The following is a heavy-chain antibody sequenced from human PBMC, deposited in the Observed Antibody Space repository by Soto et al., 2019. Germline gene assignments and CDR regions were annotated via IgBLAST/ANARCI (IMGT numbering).Heavy chain of an antibody. Sequence: NPSETLSLTCTVSGGSISSGGYYWSWIRQHPGKGLEWIGYIYYSGSTYYNPSLKSRVTISVDTSKNQFSLKLSSVTAADTAVYYCARIDRSTRRFDPWGQGTLVTVSS. CDR1: GGSISSGGYY. CDR2: IYYSGST. V-gene: IGHV4-31*03. J-gene: IGHJ5*02. CDR3: ARIDRSTRRFDP. D-gene: IGHD2-2*01.